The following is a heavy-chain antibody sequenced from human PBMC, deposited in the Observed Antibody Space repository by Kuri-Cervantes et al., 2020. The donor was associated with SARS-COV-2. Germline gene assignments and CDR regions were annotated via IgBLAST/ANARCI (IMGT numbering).Heavy chain of an antibody. V-gene: IGHV1-2*04. CDR3: ARSPGAYYYMDV. CDR1: GYTFTGYY. CDR2: INPNSGGT. J-gene: IGHJ6*03. D-gene: IGHD3-10*01. Sequence: ASVKVSCKASGYTFTGYYMHWVRQAPGQGLEWMGWINPNSGGTNYAQKFQGWVTMTRDTSISTAYMELSSLGSEDTAVYYCARSPGAYYYMDVWGKGTTVTVSS.